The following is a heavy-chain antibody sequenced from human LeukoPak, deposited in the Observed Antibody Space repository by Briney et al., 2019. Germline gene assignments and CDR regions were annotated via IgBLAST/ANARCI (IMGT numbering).Heavy chain of an antibody. CDR3: ATASWREGHGGAFDI. V-gene: IGHV1-46*01. CDR1: GYIFTSYF. Sequence: GASVKVSCKASGYIFTSYFMHWVRQAPGQGLEWMGLINPSGGSTRYAQKFQGRVTMTEDTSTDTAYMELSSLRSEDTAVYYCATASWREGHGGAFDIWGQGTMVTVSS. J-gene: IGHJ3*02. CDR2: INPSGGST. D-gene: IGHD6-13*01.